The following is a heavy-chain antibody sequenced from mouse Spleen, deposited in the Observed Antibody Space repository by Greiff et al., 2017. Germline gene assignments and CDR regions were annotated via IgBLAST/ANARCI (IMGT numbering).Heavy chain of an antibody. J-gene: IGHJ3*01. Sequence: VQLQQPGAELVMPGASVKLSCKASGYTFTSYWMHWVKQRPGQGLEWIGEINPSNGRTNYNEKFKSKATLTVDKSSSTAYMQLSSLTSEDSAVYYCARGGIWFAYWGQGTLVTVSA. D-gene: IGHD1-1*02. V-gene: IGHV1S81*02. CDR2: INPSNGRT. CDR1: GYTFTSYW. CDR3: ARGGIWFAY.